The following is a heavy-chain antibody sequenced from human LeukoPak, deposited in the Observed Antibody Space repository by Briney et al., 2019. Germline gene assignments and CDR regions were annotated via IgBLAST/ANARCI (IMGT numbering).Heavy chain of an antibody. CDR3: ARGPGGTTDSFDY. V-gene: IGHV4-39*07. CDR1: GGSVRNSTYY. J-gene: IGHJ4*02. CDR2: RYYSGSS. Sequence: SETLSLTCSVSGGSVRNSTYYWGWIRQPPGKGLEWVGHRYYSGSSFYNPSLRSRVTISGDASKDQFSLKLNSVTDADTAVYYCARGPGGTTDSFDYWGQGTLVAVSS. D-gene: IGHD1-1*01.